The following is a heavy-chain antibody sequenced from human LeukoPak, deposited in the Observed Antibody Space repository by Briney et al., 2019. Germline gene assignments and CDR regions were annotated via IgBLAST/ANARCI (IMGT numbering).Heavy chain of an antibody. CDR2: INPSGGST. J-gene: IGHJ3*02. D-gene: IGHD2-2*01. Sequence: GASVKVSCKASGYTFTSYYMHWVRQAPGQGLEWMGMINPSGGSTSYAQKFQGRVTMTRDTSTSTVYMELSSLRSEDTAVYYCARVPGYCSSTSCRKDAFDIWGQGTMVTVSS. V-gene: IGHV1-46*01. CDR1: GYTFTSYY. CDR3: ARVPGYCSSTSCRKDAFDI.